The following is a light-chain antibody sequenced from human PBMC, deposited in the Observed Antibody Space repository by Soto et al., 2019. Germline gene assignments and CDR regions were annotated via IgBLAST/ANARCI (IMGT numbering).Light chain of an antibody. CDR1: QTINIW. V-gene: IGKV1-5*03. CDR3: QQYHNYPRT. J-gene: IGKJ1*01. CDR2: GAS. Sequence: DIQMTQSPSTLSASVGDRVTITCRASQTINIWLAWYQQKPGRAPKLLIHGASSLESGVPSRFSGSGSGTEFTLTIRSLQADDFATYYCQQYHNYPRTFGQGTKVEI.